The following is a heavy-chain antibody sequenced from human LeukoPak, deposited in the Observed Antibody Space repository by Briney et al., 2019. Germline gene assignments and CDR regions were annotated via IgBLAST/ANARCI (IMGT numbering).Heavy chain of an antibody. Sequence: GGSLRLSCAASGFTFSSYAMHWVRQAPGKGLEWVAVISYDGSNKYYADSVTGRFTISRDNSKNPLYLQMNSLRAEDTAVYYCARDGVIWSISCPILWGQGTMVTVSS. J-gene: IGHJ3*01. D-gene: IGHD2-2*01. V-gene: IGHV3-30-3*01. CDR2: ISYDGSNK. CDR3: ARDGVIWSISCPIL. CDR1: GFTFSSYA.